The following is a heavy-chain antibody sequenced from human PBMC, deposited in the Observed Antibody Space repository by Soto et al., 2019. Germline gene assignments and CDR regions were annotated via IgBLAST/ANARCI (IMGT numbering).Heavy chain of an antibody. CDR2: IYSSGST. CDR3: ARDNVWSGYYSFFDY. CDR1: DGSINSHF. D-gene: IGHD3-3*01. V-gene: IGHV4-4*07. J-gene: IGHJ4*02. Sequence: SATLYLTCSFSDGSINSHFWSWIRQPAGKRLEWIGRIYSSGSTIYNPSLKSRVTMSVDTSKNQFSLKLRSVTAADTAVYYCARDNVWSGYYSFFDYWGQGTLVTVSS.